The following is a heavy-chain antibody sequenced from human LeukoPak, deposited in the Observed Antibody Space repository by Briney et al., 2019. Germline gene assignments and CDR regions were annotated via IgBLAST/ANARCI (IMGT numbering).Heavy chain of an antibody. D-gene: IGHD3-22*01. V-gene: IGHV4-30-2*01. Sequence: SETLSLTCTVSGGSISSGGYYWSWIRQPPGKGLEWIGYIYHSGSTYYNPSLKSRVTISVDRSKNQFSLKLSSVTAADTAVYYCARDHAYYYGSLSNEYFQHWGQGTLVTVSS. CDR2: IYHSGST. J-gene: IGHJ1*01. CDR3: ARDHAYYYGSLSNEYFQH. CDR1: GGSISSGGYY.